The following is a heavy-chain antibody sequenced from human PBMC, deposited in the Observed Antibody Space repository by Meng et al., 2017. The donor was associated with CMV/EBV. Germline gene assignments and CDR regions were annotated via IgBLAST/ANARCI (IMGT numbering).Heavy chain of an antibody. Sequence: ALVNVPCKASGYHLTGYYMHWVRQAPGQGLEWMGWINPNSGGTNYAQKFQGRVTMTRDTSISTAYMELSRLRSDDTAVYYCAREFRVARTGGYHSYGMDVWGQGTTVTVSS. J-gene: IGHJ6*02. CDR3: AREFRVARTGGYHSYGMDV. CDR1: GYHLTGYY. D-gene: IGHD2-8*02. CDR2: INPNSGGT. V-gene: IGHV1-2*02.